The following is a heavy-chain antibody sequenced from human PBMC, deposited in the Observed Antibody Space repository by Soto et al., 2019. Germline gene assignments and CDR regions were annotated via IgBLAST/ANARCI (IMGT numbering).Heavy chain of an antibody. J-gene: IGHJ4*02. CDR3: ARGAAFYRFDY. V-gene: IGHV3-7*01. CDR2: INLDGSET. Sequence: GGSLRLSCAAPGFTFSSYGMHWVRQAPGNGLEWVANINLDGSETNSVDSVKGRFTISRDNAKNSLFLQVNTLRAEDTAVYYCARGAAFYRFDYWGQGTLVTVSS. D-gene: IGHD6-13*01. CDR1: GFTFSSYG.